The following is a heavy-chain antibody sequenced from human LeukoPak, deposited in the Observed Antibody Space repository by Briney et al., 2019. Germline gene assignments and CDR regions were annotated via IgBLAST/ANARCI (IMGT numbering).Heavy chain of an antibody. J-gene: IGHJ4*02. V-gene: IGHV1-2*06. Sequence: GASVKVSCKASGYTFTGYYMHWVRQAPGQGLEWMGRINPNSGGTNYAQKFQGRVTMTRDTSISTAYMELSRLRSDDTAVYYCARTSRGYSGYDDFDYWGQGTLVTVSS. CDR3: ARTSRGYSGYDDFDY. D-gene: IGHD5-12*01. CDR2: INPNSGGT. CDR1: GYTFTGYY.